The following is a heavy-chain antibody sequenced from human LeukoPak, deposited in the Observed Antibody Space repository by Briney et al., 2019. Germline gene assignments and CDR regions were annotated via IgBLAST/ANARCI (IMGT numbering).Heavy chain of an antibody. CDR2: INHSGST. CDR3: ARGTTRLNDAFDI. J-gene: IGHJ3*02. D-gene: IGHD1-1*01. Sequence: PSETLSLTCAVYGGSFSGYYWSWIRQPPGKGLEWIGEINHSGSTNYNPSLKSRVTISVATSKNQFSLKLSSVTAADTAVYYCARGTTRLNDAFDIWGQGTMVTVSS. CDR1: GGSFSGYY. V-gene: IGHV4-34*01.